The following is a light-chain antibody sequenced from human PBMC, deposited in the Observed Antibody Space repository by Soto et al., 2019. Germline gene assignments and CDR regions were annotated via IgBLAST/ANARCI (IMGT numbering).Light chain of an antibody. CDR2: AAS. CDR3: QQRSNWGIT. V-gene: IGKV3D-20*02. Sequence: EIVLTQSPGTLSLSPGERATLSCRASQSVSSRSLAWYQQKPGQAPRLLIYAASSRATGIPDRFSGGGSGTDFALTISSLEPEDFAVYYCQQRSNWGITFGQGTRLEI. CDR1: QSVSSRS. J-gene: IGKJ5*01.